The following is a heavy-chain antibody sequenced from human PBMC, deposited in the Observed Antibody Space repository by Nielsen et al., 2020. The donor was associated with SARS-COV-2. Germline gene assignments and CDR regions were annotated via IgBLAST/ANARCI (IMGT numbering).Heavy chain of an antibody. J-gene: IGHJ4*02. D-gene: IGHD2/OR15-2a*01. CDR2: TYHSGSA. V-gene: IGHV4-38-2*02. Sequence: GSLRLSCTVSGYSISSAYYWGWIRPTPGKGLEWIGSTYHSGSAYYNPYFKGRVTISVDTSKNQFSLNLSSVTAADTAVYYCASFHASGYFQSWGPGTLVTVSS. CDR3: ASFHASGYFQS. CDR1: GYSISSAYY.